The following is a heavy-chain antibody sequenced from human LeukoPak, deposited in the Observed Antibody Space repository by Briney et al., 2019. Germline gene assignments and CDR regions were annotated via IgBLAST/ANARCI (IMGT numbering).Heavy chain of an antibody. J-gene: IGHJ4*02. CDR2: ISSSSSYI. CDR1: GFTFSSYS. Sequence: PGGSPRLSCAASGFTFSSYSMNWVRQAPGKGLEWVSSISSSSSYIYYADSVKGRFTISRDNAKNSLYLQMNSLRAEDTAVYYCARGGRGYDDNFDYWGQGTLVTVSS. D-gene: IGHD5-12*01. CDR3: ARGGRGYDDNFDY. V-gene: IGHV3-21*01.